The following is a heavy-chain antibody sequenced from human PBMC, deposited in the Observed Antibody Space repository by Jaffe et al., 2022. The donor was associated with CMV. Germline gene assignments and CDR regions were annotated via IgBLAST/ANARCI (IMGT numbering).Heavy chain of an antibody. CDR3: ARILHDYGPDAFDI. CDR1: GFSLSTSGMC. CDR2: IDWDDDK. V-gene: IGHV2-70*15. Sequence: QVTLRESGPALVKPTQTLTLTCTFSGFSLSTSGMCVSWIRQPPGKALEWLARIDWDDDKYYSTSLKTRLTISKDTSKNQVVLTMTNMDPVDTATYYCARILHDYGPDAFDIWGQGTMVTVSS. D-gene: IGHD4-17*01. J-gene: IGHJ3*02.